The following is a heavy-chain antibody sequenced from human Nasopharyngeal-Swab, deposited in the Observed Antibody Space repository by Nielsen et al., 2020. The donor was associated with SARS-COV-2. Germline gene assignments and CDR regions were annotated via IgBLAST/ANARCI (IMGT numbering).Heavy chain of an antibody. D-gene: IGHD3-3*01. J-gene: IGHJ4*02. Sequence: WVRQAPGQGLEWAGRISPNSGGTNFAQKFQGRVTMTRDTSINTAYMELTRLRSDDTAVYYCARAVYYDFWSGSKGGGVDYWGQGTLVTVSS. CDR2: ISPNSGGT. V-gene: IGHV1-2*06. CDR3: ARAVYYDFWSGSKGGGVDY.